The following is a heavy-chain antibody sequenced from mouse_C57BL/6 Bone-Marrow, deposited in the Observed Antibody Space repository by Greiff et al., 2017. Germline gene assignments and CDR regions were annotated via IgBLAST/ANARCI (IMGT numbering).Heavy chain of an antibody. CDR1: GYTFTSYW. V-gene: IGHV1-64*01. D-gene: IGHD2-3*01. Sequence: QVQLQQPGAELVKPGASVKLSCKASGYTFTSYWMHWVKQRPGQGLEWIGMIHPNSGSTNYNEKFKSKAKLTVDKSSSTAYMQLSSLTSEDSAVYYCARRGWLLLNAMDYGGQGTSVTVSS. CDR3: ARRGWLLLNAMDY. CDR2: IHPNSGST. J-gene: IGHJ4*01.